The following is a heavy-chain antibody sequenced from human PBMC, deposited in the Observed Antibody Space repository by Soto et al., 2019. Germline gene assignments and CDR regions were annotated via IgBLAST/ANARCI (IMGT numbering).Heavy chain of an antibody. J-gene: IGHJ4*02. CDR1: GLIFSNYK. V-gene: IGHV3-74*01. D-gene: IGHD2-8*01. Sequence: EVQLVESGGGLVQPGGSLRLSCAASGLIFSNYKMHWVRQPPGKGLVWVSRINTDGSITDYADSVKGRFTVSRDNAKNTMYLQMNSLRAEDTAVYYCARDTNGLHYWGQGPLVTVSS. CDR3: ARDTNGLHY. CDR2: INTDGSIT.